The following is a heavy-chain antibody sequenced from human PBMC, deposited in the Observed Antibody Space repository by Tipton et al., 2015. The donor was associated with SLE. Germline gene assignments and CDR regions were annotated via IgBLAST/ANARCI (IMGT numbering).Heavy chain of an antibody. CDR1: GGSISSGGYY. Sequence: TLSLTCTVSGGSISSGGYYWSWIRQHPGKGLEWIGYIYYSGSTNYNPSLKSRVTISVDTSKNQFSLKLSSVTAADTAVYYCASYSSPWYFDYWGQGTLVTVSS. V-gene: IGHV4-61*08. CDR3: ASYSSPWYFDY. J-gene: IGHJ4*02. D-gene: IGHD6-13*01. CDR2: IYYSGST.